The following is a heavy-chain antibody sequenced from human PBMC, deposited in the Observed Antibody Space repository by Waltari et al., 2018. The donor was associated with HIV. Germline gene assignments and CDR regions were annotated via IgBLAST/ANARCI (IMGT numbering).Heavy chain of an antibody. V-gene: IGHV3-7*01. CDR2: IKQDGSDT. Sequence: EMQLVESEGGLVQPGGSLRLSCAASEFTFSRFWMGWVGQAPGKGLEWVASIKQDGSDTYYVDSVKGRFTISRDNAKNSLYLHMNSLRAEDTAVYHCARVSDNSGFYFGIYYFDYWGQGTLVTVSS. CDR3: ARVSDNSGFYFGIYYFDY. J-gene: IGHJ4*02. D-gene: IGHD3-22*01. CDR1: EFTFSRFW.